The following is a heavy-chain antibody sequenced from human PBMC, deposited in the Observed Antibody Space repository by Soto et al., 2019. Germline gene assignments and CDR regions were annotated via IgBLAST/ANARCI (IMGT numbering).Heavy chain of an antibody. J-gene: IGHJ5*02. Sequence: SETLSLTCTVSGGSISSYYWSWIRQPPGKGLEWIGYIYCSGSTNYNPSLKSRVTISVDTSKNQFSLKLSSVTAADTAVYYCARIRGSPLHGNWFDPWGQGTLVTVSS. V-gene: IGHV4-59*01. CDR3: ARIRGSPLHGNWFDP. CDR2: IYCSGST. D-gene: IGHD1-26*01. CDR1: GGSISSYY.